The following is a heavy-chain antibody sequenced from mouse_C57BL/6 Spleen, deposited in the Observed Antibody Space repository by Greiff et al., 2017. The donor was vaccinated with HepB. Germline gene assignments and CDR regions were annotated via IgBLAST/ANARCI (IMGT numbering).Heavy chain of an antibody. CDR2: IHPNSGST. Sequence: VQLQQPGAELVKPGASVKLSCKASGYTFTSYWMHWVKQRPGQGLEWIGMIHPNSGSTNYNEKFKSKATLTVDKSSSTAYMQLSSLTSEDSAVYYCARSYYGKGDWYFDVWGTGTTVTVSS. V-gene: IGHV1-64*01. CDR1: GYTFTSYW. D-gene: IGHD1-1*01. J-gene: IGHJ1*03. CDR3: ARSYYGKGDWYFDV.